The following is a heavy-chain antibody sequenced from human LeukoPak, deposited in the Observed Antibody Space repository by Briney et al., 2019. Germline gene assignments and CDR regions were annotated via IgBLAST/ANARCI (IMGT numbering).Heavy chain of an antibody. CDR3: AKYSSSPHFDS. J-gene: IGHJ4*02. Sequence: SETLSLTCAVSGYSISSGYYWGWIRQPPGKGLEWIGSIYHSGSTYYNPSLTSRVTISVDTSKNQFSLKLSSVTAADTAVYYCAKYSSSPHFDSWGQGTLVTVSS. CDR2: IYHSGST. V-gene: IGHV4-38-2*01. CDR1: GYSISSGYY. D-gene: IGHD6-6*01.